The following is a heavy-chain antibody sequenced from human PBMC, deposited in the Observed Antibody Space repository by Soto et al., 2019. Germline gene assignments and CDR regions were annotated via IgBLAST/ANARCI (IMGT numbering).Heavy chain of an antibody. CDR1: GYTFTGYY. J-gene: IGHJ6*02. D-gene: IGHD6-19*01. V-gene: IGHV1-2*02. Sequence: ASVKVSCKASGYTFTGYYMHWVRQAPGQGLEWMGWINPNSGGTNYAQKFQGRVTMTRDTSISTAYMELSRLRSDDTAVYYCVREVAVASLGMDVWGQGTTVTVSS. CDR3: VREVAVASLGMDV. CDR2: INPNSGGT.